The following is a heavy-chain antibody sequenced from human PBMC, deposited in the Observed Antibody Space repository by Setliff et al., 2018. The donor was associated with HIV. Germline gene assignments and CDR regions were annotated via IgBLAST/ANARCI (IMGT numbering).Heavy chain of an antibody. CDR3: AKGGPQRGYNNIYYSNWFDP. Sequence: LRLSCAASGFTFNIYAMSWVRQAPGKGLEWVSTISVSGDSTYYADSVKGRFTISRDNSRNTLYLEVNSLRAEDAAVYYCAKGGPQRGYNNIYYSNWFDPWGQGTLVTVSS. J-gene: IGHJ5*02. V-gene: IGHV3-23*01. CDR2: ISVSGDST. D-gene: IGHD1-26*01. CDR1: GFTFNIYA.